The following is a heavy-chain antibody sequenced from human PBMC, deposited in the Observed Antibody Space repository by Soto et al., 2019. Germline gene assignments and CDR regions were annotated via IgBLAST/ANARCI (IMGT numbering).Heavy chain of an antibody. V-gene: IGHV4-30-2*01. J-gene: IGHJ4*02. D-gene: IGHD3-10*01. CDR3: ARLGSFRAGYYGDDY. Sequence: PSETLSLTCAVSGGSISSGGYSWSWIRQPPGKGLEWIGYIYHSGSTYYNPSLKSRVTISVDKSKNQFSLKLSSVTAADTAVYYCARLGSFRAGYYGDDYWGQGTLVTVSS. CDR2: IYHSGST. CDR1: GGSISSGGYS.